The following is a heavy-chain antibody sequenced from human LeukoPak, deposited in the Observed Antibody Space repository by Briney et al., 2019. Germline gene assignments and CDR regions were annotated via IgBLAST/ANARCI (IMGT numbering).Heavy chain of an antibody. J-gene: IGHJ5*02. D-gene: IGHD4-17*01. CDR1: GFTFSSYA. CDR2: ISYDGSNK. Sequence: GGSLRLSCAASGFTFSSYAMHWVRQAPGKGLEWVAVISYDGSNKYYADSVKGRFTISRDNSKNTLYLQMNSLRAEDTAVYYCARDLVRGLETTSESRFDPWGQGTLVTVSS. CDR3: ARDLVRGLETTSESRFDP. V-gene: IGHV3-30*01.